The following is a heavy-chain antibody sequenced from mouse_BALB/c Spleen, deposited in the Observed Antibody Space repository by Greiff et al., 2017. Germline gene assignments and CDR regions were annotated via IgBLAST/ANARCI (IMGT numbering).Heavy chain of an antibody. CDR2: IWGDGST. CDR1: GFSLTGYG. Sequence: QVQLKESGPGLVAPSQSLSITCTVSGFSLTGYGVNWVRQPPGKGLEWLGMIWGDGSTDYNSALKSRLSISKDNSKSQVFLKMNSLQTDDTARYYCARLMVTTAMDYWGQGTSVTVSS. V-gene: IGHV2-6-7*01. D-gene: IGHD2-1*01. CDR3: ARLMVTTAMDY. J-gene: IGHJ4*01.